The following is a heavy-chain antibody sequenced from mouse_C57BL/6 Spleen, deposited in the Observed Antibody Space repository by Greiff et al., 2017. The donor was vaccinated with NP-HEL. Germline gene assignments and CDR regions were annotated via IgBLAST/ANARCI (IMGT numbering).Heavy chain of an antibody. Sequence: VQLKESGAELVKPGASVKLSCTASGFNIKDYYMHWVKQRTEQGLEWIGRIDPEDGETKYAPKFQGKATITADTSSNTAYLQLSSLTSEDTAVYYCYYDYGGGAMDYWGQGTSVTVSA. D-gene: IGHD2-4*01. CDR3: YYDYGGGAMDY. V-gene: IGHV14-2*01. CDR1: GFNIKDYY. CDR2: IDPEDGET. J-gene: IGHJ4*01.